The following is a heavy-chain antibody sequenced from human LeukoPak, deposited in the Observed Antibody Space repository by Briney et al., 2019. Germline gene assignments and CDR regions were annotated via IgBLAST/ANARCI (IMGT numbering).Heavy chain of an antibody. Sequence: SETLSLTCAVYGGSFSGYYWSWIRQPPGKGLEWIGEINHSGSTNYNPSLKSRVTISVDTSKNQFSLKLSSVTAADTAVYYCARLGTTVAPDAFDIWGQGTMVTVSS. CDR3: ARLGTTVAPDAFDI. D-gene: IGHD4-23*01. J-gene: IGHJ3*02. CDR2: INHSGST. CDR1: GGSFSGYY. V-gene: IGHV4-34*01.